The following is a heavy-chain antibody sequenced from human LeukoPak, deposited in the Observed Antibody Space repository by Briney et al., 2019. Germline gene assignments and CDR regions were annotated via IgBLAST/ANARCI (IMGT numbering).Heavy chain of an antibody. V-gene: IGHV4-39*02. Sequence: SETLSLTCTVYGGSVSSSNYYWGWIRQPPGKGLEWIGSIYYSGSTYYNPSLKSRVTISVDTSKNYFSLKMSSVTAADTAEYYCARYSYGGEDWFDPWGPGNPGHRLL. J-gene: IGHJ5*02. CDR1: GGSVSSSNYY. D-gene: IGHD5-18*01. CDR3: ARYSYGGEDWFDP. CDR2: IYYSGST.